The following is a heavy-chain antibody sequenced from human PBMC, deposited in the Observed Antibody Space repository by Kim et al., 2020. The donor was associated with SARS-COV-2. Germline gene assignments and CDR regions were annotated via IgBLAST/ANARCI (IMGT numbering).Heavy chain of an antibody. CDR2: IKQDGSEK. CDR3: AREGTEKTVLRYFDWYAFDI. J-gene: IGHJ3*02. V-gene: IGHV3-7*01. D-gene: IGHD3-9*01. Sequence: GGSLRLSCAASGFTFSSYWMSWVRQAPGKGLEWVANIKQDGSEKYYVDSVKGRFTISRDNAKNSLYLQMNSLRAEDTAVYYCAREGTEKTVLRYFDWYAFDIWGQGTMVTVSS. CDR1: GFTFSSYW.